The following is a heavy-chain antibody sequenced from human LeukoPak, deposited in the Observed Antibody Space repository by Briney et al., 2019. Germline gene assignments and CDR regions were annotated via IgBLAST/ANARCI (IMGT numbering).Heavy chain of an antibody. V-gene: IGHV3-74*01. CDR1: GFIFSRDW. Sequence: GGSLRLSCAASGFIFSRDWMHWVRQAPGKGLVWVSRIGDDGSTTAYADSVKGRFTISRDNAKNTLYLQMNSLRAEDTAVYYCARASRGNWFDPWGQGTLVTVSS. CDR2: IGDDGSTT. J-gene: IGHJ5*02. D-gene: IGHD3-10*01. CDR3: ARASRGNWFDP.